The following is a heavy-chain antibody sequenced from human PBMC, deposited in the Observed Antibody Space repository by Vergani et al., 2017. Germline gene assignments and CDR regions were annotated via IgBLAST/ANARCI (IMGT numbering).Heavy chain of an antibody. Sequence: QVQLVESGGGVVQPGGSLRLSCAASGFTFSSYGMLWVRQAPGKGLEWVAFIRYDGSNKYYADSVKGRFTISRDNSKNTLYLQRNSLRAEDTAVYYCAKDGYDILTGPYGMDVWGQGTTVTVSS. D-gene: IGHD3-9*01. CDR1: GFTFSSYG. V-gene: IGHV3-30*02. J-gene: IGHJ6*02. CDR2: IRYDGSNK. CDR3: AKDGYDILTGPYGMDV.